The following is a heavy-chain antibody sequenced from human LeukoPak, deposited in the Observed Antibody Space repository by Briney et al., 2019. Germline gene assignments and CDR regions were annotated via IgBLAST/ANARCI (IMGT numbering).Heavy chain of an antibody. D-gene: IGHD3-10*01. CDR3: AKASTYYYGSGSYYYVY. CDR2: ISGSGGST. J-gene: IGHJ4*02. V-gene: IGHV3-23*01. CDR1: GFTFSSYA. Sequence: GGSLRLSCAASGFTFSSYAISWVRQAPGKGLEWVSAISGSGGSTYYADSVKGRFTISRDNSKNTPYLQMNSLRAEDTAVYYCAKASTYYYGSGSYYYVYWGQGTLVTVSS.